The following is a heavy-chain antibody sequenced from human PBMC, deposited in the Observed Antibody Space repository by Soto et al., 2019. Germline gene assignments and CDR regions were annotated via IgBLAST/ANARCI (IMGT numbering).Heavy chain of an antibody. CDR3: ARVVPGAEAWFGP. CDR1: GYTFSNYG. CDR2: ISLYSDGT. D-gene: IGHD2-2*01. V-gene: IGHV1-18*01. Sequence: GASVNVSGKTSGYTFSNYGITWVRQAPGQPLEWLGWISLYSDGTNYAQKFQGRVSMTTDTSTTTAYMELRSLRSDDTAVYYCARVVPGAEAWFGPWGQGTLVTVSS. J-gene: IGHJ5*02.